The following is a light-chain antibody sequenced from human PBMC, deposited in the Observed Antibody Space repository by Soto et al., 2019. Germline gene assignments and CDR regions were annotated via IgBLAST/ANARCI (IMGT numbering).Light chain of an antibody. V-gene: IGKV3-11*01. Sequence: PGERATLSCRTSLSVSVYLDWYQQKPGQAPRLLISDASNRATGIPARVSGSGSGTNYTLTISSLEPEDFAVYNCPKRQCWLPITSGQGTQLENK. CDR3: PKRQCWLPIT. CDR1: LSVSVY. J-gene: IGKJ5*01. CDR2: DAS.